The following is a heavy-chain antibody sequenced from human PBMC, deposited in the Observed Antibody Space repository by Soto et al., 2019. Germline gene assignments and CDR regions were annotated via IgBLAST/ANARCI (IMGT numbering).Heavy chain of an antibody. CDR2: IIPIFGTA. CDR1: GGTFSSYA. CDR3: ARISAGYPNLLDY. V-gene: IGHV1-69*13. D-gene: IGHD2-15*01. Sequence: SVKVSCKASGGTFSSYAISWVRQAPGQGLEWMGGIIPIFGTANYAQKFQGRVTITADESTSTAYMELSSLRSEDTAVYYCARISAGYPNLLDYWGQGTLVTVSS. J-gene: IGHJ4*02.